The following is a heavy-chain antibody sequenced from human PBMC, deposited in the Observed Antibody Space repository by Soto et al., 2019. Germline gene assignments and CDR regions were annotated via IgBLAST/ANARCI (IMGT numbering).Heavy chain of an antibody. CDR3: ARGSGFQAGVHGY. CDR2: INTDGTST. D-gene: IGHD6-25*01. V-gene: IGHV3-74*01. CDR1: GFSFSSYW. Sequence: EVQLVESGGGLVQPGGSLRLSCAASGFSFSSYWMHWVRQAPGWGLMWVSRINTDGTSTSYADSVKGRFTISRDNGKNTLYLQMNSLRAEDTAVYYCARGSGFQAGVHGYWGQGILITVSS. J-gene: IGHJ4*02.